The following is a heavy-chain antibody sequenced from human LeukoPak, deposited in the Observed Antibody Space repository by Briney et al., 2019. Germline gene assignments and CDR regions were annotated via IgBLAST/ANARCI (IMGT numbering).Heavy chain of an antibody. J-gene: IGHJ4*02. CDR3: ARDMSITVVRGVNRDGEPFDY. D-gene: IGHD3-10*01. V-gene: IGHV1-46*03. CDR1: GYTFTSYY. Sequence: ASVKVSCKASGYTFTSYYMHWVRRAPGQGLEWMGIINPSGGSTSYAQKFQGRVTMTRDTSTSTVYMELSSLRSEDTAVYYCARDMSITVVRGVNRDGEPFDYWGQGTLVTVSS. CDR2: INPSGGST.